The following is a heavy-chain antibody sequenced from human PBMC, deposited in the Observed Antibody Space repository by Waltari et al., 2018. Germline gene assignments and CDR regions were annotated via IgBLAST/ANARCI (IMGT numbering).Heavy chain of an antibody. V-gene: IGHV3-23*01. CDR2: MSGSGLI. CDR1: GFTLTSSP. Sequence: EFQLLEAGGGLAQLGGSLRLPCAASGFTLTSSPLHWVRQAPGKGLEWVSLMSGSGLIEYADSVKGRVTISRDNAKNTLYLEMNRLRVEDTAVYFCAKDEGNRIAPTFGMDAWGHGTTVLVS. CDR3: AKDEGNRIAPTFGMDA. D-gene: IGHD2-21*01. J-gene: IGHJ6*02.